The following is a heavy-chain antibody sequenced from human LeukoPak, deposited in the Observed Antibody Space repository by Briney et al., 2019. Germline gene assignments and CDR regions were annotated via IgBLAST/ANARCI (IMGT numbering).Heavy chain of an antibody. CDR3: ARFARSRQYYFDY. V-gene: IGHV3-7*01. CDR2: IKQDGSEK. J-gene: IGHJ4*02. Sequence: GGSLRLSCAASGFTFSSYAMSWVRQAPGKGLEWVANIKQDGSEKYYVDSVKGRFTISRDNAKNSLYLQMNSLRAEDTAVYYCARFARSRQYYFDYWGQGTLVTVSS. CDR1: GFTFSSYA.